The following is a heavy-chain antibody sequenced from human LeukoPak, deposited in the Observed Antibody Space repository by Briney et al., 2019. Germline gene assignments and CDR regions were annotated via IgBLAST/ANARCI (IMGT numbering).Heavy chain of an antibody. Sequence: GGSLRLSCAASGFTFSSYSMNWVRQAPGKGLEWVSSISSSSSYINYADSVKGRFTISRDNAKNSLYLQMNSLRAEDTAVYYCARARGTYYYDSSGYNNDYWGQGTLVTVSS. D-gene: IGHD3-22*01. CDR3: ARARGTYYYDSSGYNNDY. V-gene: IGHV3-21*01. CDR1: GFTFSSYS. CDR2: ISSSSSYI. J-gene: IGHJ4*02.